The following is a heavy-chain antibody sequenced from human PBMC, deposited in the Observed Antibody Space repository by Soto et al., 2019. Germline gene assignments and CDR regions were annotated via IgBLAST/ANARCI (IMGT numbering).Heavy chain of an antibody. CDR2: IYPGDSDT. V-gene: IGHV5-51*01. D-gene: IGHD1-7*01. J-gene: IGHJ2*01. Sequence: GESLKISCKGSGYSFTNYWIAWVRQMPGKGLEWMGVIYPGDSDTRYSPSFQGQVTISADKSISTAYLQWSSLKASDTAIYYCAAGTYWYFDLWVRGTLVTVSS. CDR3: AAGTYWYFDL. CDR1: GYSFTNYW.